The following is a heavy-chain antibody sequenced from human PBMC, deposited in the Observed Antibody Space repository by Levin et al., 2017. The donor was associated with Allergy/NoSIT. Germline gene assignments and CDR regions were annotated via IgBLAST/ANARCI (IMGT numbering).Heavy chain of an antibody. D-gene: IGHD2-15*01. CDR2: ISWNSGSK. CDR3: AREHPTEYSCFDY. J-gene: IGHJ4*02. V-gene: IGHV3-9*01. Sequence: SLKISCAASGFTFDDYAMHWVRQAPGKGLEWVSGISWNSGSKGYADSVKGRFTISRDNAKNSLYLQMNSLRAEDTAVYYCAREHPTEYSCFDYWGQGTLVTVSS. CDR1: GFTFDDYA.